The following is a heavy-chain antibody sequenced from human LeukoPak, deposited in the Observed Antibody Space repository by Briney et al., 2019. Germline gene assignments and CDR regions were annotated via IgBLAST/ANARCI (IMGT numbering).Heavy chain of an antibody. CDR1: GFPFSRYW. CDR2: ITNDASST. D-gene: IGHD4-17*01. Sequence: GGSLRLSCAASGFPFSRYWMIWVRQAPGKGREYVSRITNDASSTIYADTVKGRFTISRDNARNTLYLEMNSLRAEDTAVYYCARVYPVTGYWHFDLWGRGILVIVSS. CDR3: ARVYPVTGYWHFDL. J-gene: IGHJ2*01. V-gene: IGHV3-74*01.